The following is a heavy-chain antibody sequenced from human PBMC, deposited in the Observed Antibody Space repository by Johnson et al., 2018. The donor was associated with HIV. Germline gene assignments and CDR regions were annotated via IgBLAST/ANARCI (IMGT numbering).Heavy chain of an antibody. Sequence: VQLVESGGGLVPPGGSLRLSCVASGFTFSSYAMHWVRQAPGKGLEWVAVISYDGSNKYYADSVKGRFTISRDNSKNTLYLQMNSLRAEDTAVYYCAREGRLGSYQGGDDAFDIWGQGTMVTVSS. CDR2: ISYDGSNK. CDR3: AREGRLGSYQGGDDAFDI. J-gene: IGHJ3*02. CDR1: GFTFSSYA. V-gene: IGHV3-30*04. D-gene: IGHD1-26*01.